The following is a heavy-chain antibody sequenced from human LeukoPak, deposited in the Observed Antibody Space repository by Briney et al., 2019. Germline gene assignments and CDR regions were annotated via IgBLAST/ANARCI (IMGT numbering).Heavy chain of an antibody. CDR3: ARASDCSGGSCPISY. Sequence: GASVKVSCKASRGTFSSYAISWVRQAPGQGLEWMGRIIPIFGTANYAQKFQGRVTITTDESTSTAYMELSSLRSEDTAVYYCARASDCSGGSCPISYWGQGTLVTVSS. CDR1: RGTFSSYA. J-gene: IGHJ4*02. CDR2: IIPIFGTA. D-gene: IGHD2-15*01. V-gene: IGHV1-69*05.